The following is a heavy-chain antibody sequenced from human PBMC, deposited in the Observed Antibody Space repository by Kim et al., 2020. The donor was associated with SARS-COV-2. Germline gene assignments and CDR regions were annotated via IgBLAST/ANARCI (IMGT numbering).Heavy chain of an antibody. Sequence: GGSLRLSCAASEFTVSNAWMCWVRQAPGKGLEWVGRIKSKTDGGTTDYAAPVKGRFTISRDDSKNTLYLQMNSLKTEDTALYYCYGSGSDDAFDIWGQGTMVTVSS. CDR3: YGSGSDDAFDI. V-gene: IGHV3-15*01. CDR1: EFTVSNAW. J-gene: IGHJ3*02. D-gene: IGHD3-10*01. CDR2: IKSKTDGGTT.